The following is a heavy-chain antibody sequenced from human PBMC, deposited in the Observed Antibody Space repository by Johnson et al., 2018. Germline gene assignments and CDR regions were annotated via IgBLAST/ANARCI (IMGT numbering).Heavy chain of an antibody. J-gene: IGHJ3*02. CDR3: ATETDGFDS. V-gene: IGHV3-30*03. CDR1: GFIFSNYA. CDR2: ILYDGGNK. Sequence: QVQLVQSGGGVVQPGRSLRLSCAASGFIFSNYAMHWVSQAPGKGLEWVAVILYDGGNKYYAASVKGRFTISRDNSKNTLYLQMNSLKAEDTAVYSCATETDGFDSWGQGTLVTVSS.